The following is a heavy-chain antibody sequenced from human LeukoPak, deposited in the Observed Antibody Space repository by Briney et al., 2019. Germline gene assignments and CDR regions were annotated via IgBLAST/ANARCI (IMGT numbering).Heavy chain of an antibody. V-gene: IGHV4-59*01. CDR3: ARVRPVAGTDY. D-gene: IGHD6-19*01. CDR2: IYYSGST. CDR1: GGSIRSYY. Sequence: SETLSLTCTVSGGSIRSYYGSWIRQPPGKGLEWIGYIYYSGSTNYNPSLKSRVTISEDTSKNQFSLKLSSVTAADTAVYYCARVRPVAGTDYWGQGTLVTVSS. J-gene: IGHJ4*02.